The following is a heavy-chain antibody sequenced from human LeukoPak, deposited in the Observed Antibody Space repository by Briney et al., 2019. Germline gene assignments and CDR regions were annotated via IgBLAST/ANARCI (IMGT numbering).Heavy chain of an antibody. V-gene: IGHV1-18*01. J-gene: IGHJ4*02. D-gene: IGHD5-12*01. CDR2: ISAYNGNT. CDR1: GYTFTSYG. Sequence: ASVKVSCKASGYTFTSYGISGVGQAPGQGLEWMGWISAYNGNTNYAQKLQGRVTMTTDTSTSTAYMELRSLRSDDTAVYYCAIDSYVVATLRHFDYWGQGTLVTVSS. CDR3: AIDSYVVATLRHFDY.